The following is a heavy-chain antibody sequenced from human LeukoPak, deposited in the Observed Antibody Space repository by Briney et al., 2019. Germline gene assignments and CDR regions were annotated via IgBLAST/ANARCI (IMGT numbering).Heavy chain of an antibody. CDR3: ARDRDYGGNPYGMDA. D-gene: IGHD4-23*01. J-gene: IGHJ6*02. Sequence: GGSLRLSCAASGFTFSSYGMHWVRQAPGKGLEWVAVIWYDGSNKYYADSVKGRFTISRDNSKNTLYLQMNSLRAKDTAVYYCARDRDYGGNPYGMDAWGQGTTVTVSS. CDR1: GFTFSSYG. CDR2: IWYDGSNK. V-gene: IGHV3-33*01.